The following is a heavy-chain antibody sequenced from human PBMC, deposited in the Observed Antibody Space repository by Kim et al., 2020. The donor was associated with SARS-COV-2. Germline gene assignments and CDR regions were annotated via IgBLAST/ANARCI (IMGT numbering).Heavy chain of an antibody. D-gene: IGHD2-21*01. CDR2: IDGSGGTT. Sequence: GGSLRLSCTTSGFTFTGYAMSWVRQAPGKGLEWVSSIDGSGGTTYFVDSVKGRFTISRDNSKNTLYLQMSTLRADDTAVYYCVKGGWGSIWDHWGQGTLVTVAS. J-gene: IGHJ4*02. CDR1: GFTFTGYA. V-gene: IGHV3-23*01. CDR3: VKGGWGSIWDH.